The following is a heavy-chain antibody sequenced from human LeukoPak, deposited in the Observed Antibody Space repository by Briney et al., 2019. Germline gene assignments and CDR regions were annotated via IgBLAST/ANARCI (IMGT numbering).Heavy chain of an antibody. J-gene: IGHJ4*02. V-gene: IGHV4-34*01. CDR1: GGSFSGYY. CDR3: ARHDSSLDY. CDR2: INHSGST. D-gene: IGHD3-22*01. Sequence: PSETLSLTCAVYGGSFSGYYWSWIRQPPGKGLEWIGEINHSGSTNYNPSLKSRVTISVDTPKNQFSLKLSSVTAADTAVYYCARHDSSLDYWGQGTLVTVSS.